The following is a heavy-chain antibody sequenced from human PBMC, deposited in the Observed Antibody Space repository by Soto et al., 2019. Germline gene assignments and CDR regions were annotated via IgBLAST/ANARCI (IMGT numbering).Heavy chain of an antibody. D-gene: IGHD6-13*01. J-gene: IGHJ4*02. Sequence: EVQLLESGGGLVQPGGSLRLSCAASGFTFSSYAMSWVRQAPGKGLEWVSLISGSGGGTYYADSVKGRFTLSRANSKNTLYLQMNRLRAEATAVYYCARRAAAAAPDDWGQGTLVTVSP. CDR2: ISGSGGGT. CDR1: GFTFSSYA. CDR3: ARRAAAAAPDD. V-gene: IGHV3-23*01.